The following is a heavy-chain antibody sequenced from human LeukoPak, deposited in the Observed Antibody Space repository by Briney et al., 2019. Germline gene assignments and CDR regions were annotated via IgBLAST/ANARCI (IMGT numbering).Heavy chain of an antibody. Sequence: GGSLRLSCAASGFTVSSNYMSWVRQAPGKGLEWVSVIYSGGSIYYADSVKGRFTISRDNSKNTLYLQMNSLRAGDTAVYYCARRTPYCSSNSCYFDYWGQGTLVTVSS. CDR3: ARRTPYCSSNSCYFDY. V-gene: IGHV3-53*01. CDR1: GFTVSSNY. CDR2: IYSGGSI. D-gene: IGHD2-2*01. J-gene: IGHJ4*02.